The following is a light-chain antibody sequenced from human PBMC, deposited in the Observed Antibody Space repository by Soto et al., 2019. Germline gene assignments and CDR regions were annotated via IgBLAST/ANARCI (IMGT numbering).Light chain of an antibody. J-gene: IGLJ1*01. Sequence: QSVLTQPHSASGTPGQRVTISCSGSSSNIGTSSVHWFQQLPGTAPKLLISTTNQRPSGVPERFSGSKSGTSASLAIIGFQSEDEADYYCAAWDDSLNGHVFGTGTKVTVL. V-gene: IGLV1-44*01. CDR2: TTN. CDR3: AAWDDSLNGHV. CDR1: SSNIGTSS.